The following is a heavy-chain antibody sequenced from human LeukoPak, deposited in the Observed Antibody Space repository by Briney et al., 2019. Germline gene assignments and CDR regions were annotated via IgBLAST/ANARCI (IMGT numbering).Heavy chain of an antibody. Sequence: VSVKVSCKASGYTFTGYYMHWVRQAPGQGLEWRGRINPNSGGTNYAQKFQGRVTMARDTSISTAYMELSRLRSDDTAVYYCAREETHHVYYGMDVWGQGTMVTVSS. D-gene: IGHD1-14*01. CDR3: AREETHHVYYGMDV. CDR1: GYTFTGYY. CDR2: INPNSGGT. J-gene: IGHJ6*02. V-gene: IGHV1-2*06.